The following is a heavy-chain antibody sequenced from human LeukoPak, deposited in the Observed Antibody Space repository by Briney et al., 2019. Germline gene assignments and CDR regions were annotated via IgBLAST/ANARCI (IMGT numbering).Heavy chain of an antibody. CDR2: INSDGSST. V-gene: IGHV3-74*01. D-gene: IGHD6-19*01. CDR3: AREGAVAGNFDY. Sequence: GGSLRLSCAASGFTFSSYWMHWVRQAPGKGLVWVSRINSDGSSTSYADSVKGRFTISRDSAKNTLYLQMNSLRAEDTAVYYCAREGAVAGNFDYWGQGTLVTASS. J-gene: IGHJ4*02. CDR1: GFTFSSYW.